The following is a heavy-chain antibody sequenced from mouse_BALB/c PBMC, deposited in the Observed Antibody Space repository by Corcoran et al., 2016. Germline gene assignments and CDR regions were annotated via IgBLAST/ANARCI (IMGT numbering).Heavy chain of an antibody. CDR1: GFAFSRYW. CDR3: ARCGYYGAMVY. V-gene: IGHV4-1*02. Sequence: EVKLLESGGGLVQPGGSLKLSCAASGFAFSRYWMSWVRQAPGKGLEWIGEINPDSRTINYSPSLKDKFIISRDNAKNTLYLQMSKVRSEDTALYYCARCGYYGAMVYWGQGTSVTVSS. J-gene: IGHJ4*01. CDR2: INPDSRTI. D-gene: IGHD2-3*01.